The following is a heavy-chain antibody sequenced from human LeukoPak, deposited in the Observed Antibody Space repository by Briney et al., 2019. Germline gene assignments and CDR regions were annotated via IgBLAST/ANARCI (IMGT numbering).Heavy chain of an antibody. CDR1: GGSISSSSYY. CDR2: IYYSGST. Sequence: SETLSLTCTVSGGSISSSSYYWGWIRQPPGKGLEWIGSIYYSGSTYYNPSLKSRVTISVDTSKNQFSLKLSSVTAADTAVYYCARDSSSGWYGYWYFDLWGRGTLVTVSS. V-gene: IGHV4-39*07. CDR3: ARDSSSGWYGYWYFDL. D-gene: IGHD6-19*01. J-gene: IGHJ2*01.